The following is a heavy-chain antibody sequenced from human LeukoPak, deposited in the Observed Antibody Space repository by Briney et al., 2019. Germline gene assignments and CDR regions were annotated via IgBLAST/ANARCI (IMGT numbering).Heavy chain of an antibody. CDR2: FHSSASP. D-gene: IGHD3-9*01. J-gene: IGHJ4*02. V-gene: IGHV4/OR15-8*01. Sequence: SETLSLTCSVSLDSTNSNFWRWVRQPPGKGLEGIGEFHSSASPNYTPSLQSPVTISIDKSRTQIVLELSSAAAAATAVCYCAREILGGFDPGAYWGQGTLVTVSS. CDR3: AREILGGFDPGAY. CDR1: LDSTNSNF.